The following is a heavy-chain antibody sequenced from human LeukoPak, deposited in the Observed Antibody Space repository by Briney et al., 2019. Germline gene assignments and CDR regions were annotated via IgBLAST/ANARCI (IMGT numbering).Heavy chain of an antibody. Sequence: SETLSLTCTVSGGSISGYYWSWIRQPAGKGLEWIGRIYTSGSTNYNPSLKSRVTMSVDTSKNQFSLKLSSVTAADTAVYYCARDRGASSIAAAGNLNWFDPWDQGTLVTVSS. CDR1: GGSISGYY. J-gene: IGHJ5*02. V-gene: IGHV4-4*07. CDR3: ARDRGASSIAAAGNLNWFDP. D-gene: IGHD6-13*01. CDR2: IYTSGST.